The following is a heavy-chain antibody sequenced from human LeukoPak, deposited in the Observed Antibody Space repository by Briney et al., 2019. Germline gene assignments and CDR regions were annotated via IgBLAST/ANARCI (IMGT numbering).Heavy chain of an antibody. V-gene: IGHV3-33*01. D-gene: IGHD1-26*01. Sequence: GGSLRLSCAASGFTFNTYGMHWVPQTPGKGLEWLAVIWFDGSKIYYTDSVKGRFTISRDNSKNTLFLQMSSLRAEDSGVYYCARDLAKGRYFDYWGQGTLVTVSS. CDR3: ARDLAKGRYFDY. CDR1: GFTFNTYG. CDR2: IWFDGSKI. J-gene: IGHJ4*02.